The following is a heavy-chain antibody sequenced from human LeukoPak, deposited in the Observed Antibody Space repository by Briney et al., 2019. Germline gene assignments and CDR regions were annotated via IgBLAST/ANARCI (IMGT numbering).Heavy chain of an antibody. CDR3: ASNYYDSSGYYYFDY. D-gene: IGHD3-22*01. CDR1: GFTFSSYA. J-gene: IGHJ4*02. Sequence: AGGSLRLSCAASGFTFSSYAMSWVRQAPGKGLEWVSAISGSGGSTYYADSVKGRFTISRDNSKNTLYLQMNSLRAEDTAVYYCASNYYDSSGYYYFDYWGQGTLVTVSS. V-gene: IGHV3-23*01. CDR2: ISGSGGST.